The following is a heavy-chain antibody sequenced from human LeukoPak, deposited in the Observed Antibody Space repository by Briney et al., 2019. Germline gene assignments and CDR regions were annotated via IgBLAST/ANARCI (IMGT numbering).Heavy chain of an antibody. CDR1: GGSINSYY. J-gene: IGHJ3*02. CDR2: IYTRAST. CDR3: PRGSHWSDDISSGGDACDI. V-gene: IGHV4-4*07. D-gene: IGHD6-25*01. Sequence: PSETLSLTCTVSGGSINSYYWSWIRQPAGKGLEWIGRIYTRASTNSNSSLTSPATMSVDSSKNQSSLKLSSVTAADAAAYHCPRGSHWSDDISSGGDACDIWGQCSMVSVSS.